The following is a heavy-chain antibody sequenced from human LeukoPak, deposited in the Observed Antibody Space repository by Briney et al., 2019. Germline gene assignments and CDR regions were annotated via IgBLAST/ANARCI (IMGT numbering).Heavy chain of an antibody. CDR2: INHSGST. D-gene: IGHD5-18*01. CDR1: GGSFSGYY. J-gene: IGHJ5*02. V-gene: IGHV4-34*01. Sequence: SETLSLTCAVYGGSFSGYYWSWIRQPPGKGLEWIGEINHSGSTNYNPSLKSRVTISVDTSKNQFSLKLSSVTAADTAVYYCARRRGYSSNWFDPWGQGTLVTVSS. CDR3: ARRRGYSSNWFDP.